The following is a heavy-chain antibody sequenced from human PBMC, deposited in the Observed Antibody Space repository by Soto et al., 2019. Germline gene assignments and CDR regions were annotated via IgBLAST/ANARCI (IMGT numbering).Heavy chain of an antibody. CDR2: IWYDGSNK. CDR3: ARELPRAVAGTGGLDY. J-gene: IGHJ4*02. D-gene: IGHD6-19*01. Sequence: GGSLRLSCAASGFTFSSYGMHWVRQAPGKGLEWVAVIWYDGSNKYYADSVKGRFTISRDNSKNTLYLQMNSLRAEDTAVYYCARELPRAVAGTGGLDYWGQGTLVTVSS. V-gene: IGHV3-33*01. CDR1: GFTFSSYG.